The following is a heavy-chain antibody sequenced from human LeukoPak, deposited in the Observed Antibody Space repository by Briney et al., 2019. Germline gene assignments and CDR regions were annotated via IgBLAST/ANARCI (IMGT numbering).Heavy chain of an antibody. D-gene: IGHD5-18*01. J-gene: IGHJ3*02. CDR3: ARDRDTAMVHDAFDI. V-gene: IGHV3-30*04. CDR2: ISYDGSNK. CDR1: GFTFSSYA. Sequence: PGGSLRLSCAASGFTFSSYAMHWVHQAPGKGLEWVAVISYDGSNKYADSVKGRFTISRDNSKNTLYLQMNRLRAEDTAVYYCARDRDTAMVHDAFDIWGQGTMVTVSS.